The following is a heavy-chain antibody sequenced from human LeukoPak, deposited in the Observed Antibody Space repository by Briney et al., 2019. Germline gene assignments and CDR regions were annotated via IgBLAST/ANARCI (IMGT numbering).Heavy chain of an antibody. V-gene: IGHV3-15*05. J-gene: IGHJ4*02. CDR1: GLTFSNAW. CDR2: IKSKTDGGTT. Sequence: SGGSLRLSCAASGLTFSNAWMSWVRQAPGKGLEWVGRIKSKTDGGTTDYAAPVKGRFTISRDDSKNTLYLQMNSLRAEDTAVYYCARDHFLTYWGQGTLVTVSS. D-gene: IGHD4/OR15-4a*01. CDR3: ARDHFLTY.